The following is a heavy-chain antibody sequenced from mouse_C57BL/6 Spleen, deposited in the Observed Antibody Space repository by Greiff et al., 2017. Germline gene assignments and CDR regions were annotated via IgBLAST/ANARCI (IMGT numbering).Heavy chain of an antibody. CDR3: ARDDYDGGDY. V-gene: IGHV1-81*01. CDR1: GYTFTSYG. Sequence: VQLQQSGAELARPGASVKLSCKASGYTFTSYGISWVKQSTGQGLEWIGEIYPRSGNTYYNEKFKGKATLTADKSSSTAYMELRSLTSEDSAVYFCARDDYDGGDYWGQGTSVTGSS. D-gene: IGHD2-4*01. CDR2: IYPRSGNT. J-gene: IGHJ4*01.